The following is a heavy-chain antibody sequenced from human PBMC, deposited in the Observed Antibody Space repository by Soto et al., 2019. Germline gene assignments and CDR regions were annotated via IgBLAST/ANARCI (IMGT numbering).Heavy chain of an antibody. Sequence: ASVKVSCKASGYIFINYGITWVRQAPGQGLEWMGWISGYNGNTKYADKLQGRVTMTTDTSTTTAYMELRSLRSDDTAVYYCARDEVPAANWLDRWGQGTRVTFSS. J-gene: IGHJ5*02. D-gene: IGHD2-2*01. V-gene: IGHV1-18*01. CDR2: ISGYNGNT. CDR3: ARDEVPAANWLDR. CDR1: GYIFINYG.